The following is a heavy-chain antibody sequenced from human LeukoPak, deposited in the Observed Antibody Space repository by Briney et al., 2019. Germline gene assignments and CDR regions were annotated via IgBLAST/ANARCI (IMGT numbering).Heavy chain of an antibody. D-gene: IGHD3-10*01. J-gene: IGHJ6*03. Sequence: TGGSLRLSCAASGFTFSSYWMSWVRQAPGKGLKWVSGINWNGGSTGYADSVKGRFTISRDNAKNSLYLQMNSLRAEDTALYYCARGRAYGYYYYMDVWGKGTTVTVSS. V-gene: IGHV3-20*04. CDR1: GFTFSSYW. CDR2: INWNGGST. CDR3: ARGRAYGYYYYMDV.